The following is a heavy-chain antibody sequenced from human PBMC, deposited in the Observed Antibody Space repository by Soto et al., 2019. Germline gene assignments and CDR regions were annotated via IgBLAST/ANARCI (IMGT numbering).Heavy chain of an antibody. Sequence: QVQLEQSGSEVKKSGSSVKVSCKASGYSFSSHAITWVRQAPGQGLEWMGGVIPVFGTPSYAQKFQGRVTIPADKSTNTSYLELRSLRSEDKAVYYCARGGALSTSWYWGDGVDSWGQRTQGAVSS. CDR3: ARGGALSTSWYWGDGVDS. J-gene: IGHJ4*02. D-gene: IGHD6-13*01. CDR2: VIPVFGTP. CDR1: GYSFSSHA. V-gene: IGHV1-69*06.